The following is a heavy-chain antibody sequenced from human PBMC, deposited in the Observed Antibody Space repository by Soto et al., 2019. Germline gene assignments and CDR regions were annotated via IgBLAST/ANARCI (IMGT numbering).Heavy chain of an antibody. CDR1: GFTLSSHT. J-gene: IGHJ4*02. CDR2: ISSNSRTM. D-gene: IGHD3-3*01. V-gene: IGHV3-48*01. CDR3: ASDFARGYDFWRGPYY. Sequence: VHLVESGGGLVQPGGSLRLSCAASGFTLSSHTMNWVRQAPGKGLEWVSYISSNSRTMYYADSVKGRFTISRDNAKNSLYLQMSTLRAEDTAVDYCASDFARGYDFWRGPYYWGQGTLVTVSS.